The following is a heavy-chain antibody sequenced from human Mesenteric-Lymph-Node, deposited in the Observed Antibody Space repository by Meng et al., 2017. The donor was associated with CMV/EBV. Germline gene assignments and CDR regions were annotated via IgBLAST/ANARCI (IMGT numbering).Heavy chain of an antibody. J-gene: IGHJ6*02. CDR1: GFTFSSYW. V-gene: IGHV3-74*01. CDR2: INSDGSST. D-gene: IGHD2-2*01. Sequence: GESLKISCAASGFTFSSYWMHWVRQAPGKGLVWVSCINSDGSSTTYADSVKGRFTISRDNAKNSVNLQMNSLRAEDTAVYYCVRGEYQLESDGMDVWGQGTTVTVSS. CDR3: VRGEYQLESDGMDV.